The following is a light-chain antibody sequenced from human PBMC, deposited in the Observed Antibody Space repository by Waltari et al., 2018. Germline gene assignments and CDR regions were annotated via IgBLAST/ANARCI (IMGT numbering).Light chain of an antibody. CDR1: QDIRQS. J-gene: IGKJ2*01. CDR3: QQFDSLPYT. CDR2: DAS. Sequence: DIQMTQSPSSLSASVGDRVTITCQAGQDIRQSLNWYQQKPGKAPNLRIYDASNLEAGVPSRVSGSGSGTDFTFTITSLQPEDIATYYCQQFDSLPYTFGPGTKLEIK. V-gene: IGKV1-33*01.